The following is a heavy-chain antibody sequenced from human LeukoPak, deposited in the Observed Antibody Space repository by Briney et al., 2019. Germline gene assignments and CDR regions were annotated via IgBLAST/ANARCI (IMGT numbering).Heavy chain of an antibody. CDR3: ARADYGDYSVPEDPVFDY. D-gene: IGHD4-17*01. CDR2: INPSGGST. J-gene: IGHJ4*02. CDR1: GYTFTSYY. Sequence: ASAKVSCKASGYTFTSYYMHWVRQAPGQGLEWMGIINPSGGSTSYAQKFQGRVTMTRDTSTSTVYMELSSLRSEDTAVYYCARADYGDYSVPEDPVFDYWGQGTLVTVSS. V-gene: IGHV1-46*01.